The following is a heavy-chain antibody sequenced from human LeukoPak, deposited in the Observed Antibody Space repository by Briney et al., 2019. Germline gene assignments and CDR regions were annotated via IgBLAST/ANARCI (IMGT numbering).Heavy chain of an antibody. Sequence: TGGSLRLSCAASGFTFSSYGMHWVRQAPGKGLEWVAFIRYDGSNKYYADSVKGRFTISRDNAKNSLYVQMNSLRAEDTALYYCARDEEGGSYPLDYWGQGTLVTVSS. CDR1: GFTFSSYG. CDR3: ARDEEGGSYPLDY. CDR2: IRYDGSNK. V-gene: IGHV3-30*02. D-gene: IGHD1-26*01. J-gene: IGHJ4*02.